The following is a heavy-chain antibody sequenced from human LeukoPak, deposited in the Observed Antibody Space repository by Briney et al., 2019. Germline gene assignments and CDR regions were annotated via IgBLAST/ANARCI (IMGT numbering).Heavy chain of an antibody. CDR2: IGSYAGDT. D-gene: IGHD3-22*01. CDR1: TSY. CDR3: ARDFWNFDDSRGYYRDFDS. Sequence: ASVKVSCKATSYISWVRQAPGQGLEWMGRIGSYAGDTYYAQKFQGRVTVTTDTSSSTAYMELRSLRSDDTAVYYCARDFWNFDDSRGYYRDFDSWGQGTLVTVSS. V-gene: IGHV1-18*01. J-gene: IGHJ5*01.